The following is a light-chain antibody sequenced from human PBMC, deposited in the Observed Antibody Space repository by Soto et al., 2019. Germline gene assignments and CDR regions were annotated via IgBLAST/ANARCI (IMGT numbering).Light chain of an antibody. V-gene: IGKV3-11*01. J-gene: IGKJ3*01. CDR2: DAS. Sequence: EIVLTQSPATLSLSPGERATLSCRASQSVSSYLAWYQQKPGQAPRLLIYDASNRATGIPARFSGSGSGTAFTLTSSSLEPEDFALYYCQQRSNWPFFTFGPGTKVDIK. CDR1: QSVSSY. CDR3: QQRSNWPFFT.